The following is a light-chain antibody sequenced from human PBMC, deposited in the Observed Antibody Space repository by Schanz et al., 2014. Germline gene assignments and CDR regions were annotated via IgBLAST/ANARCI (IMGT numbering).Light chain of an antibody. J-gene: IGKJ1*01. CDR2: DAS. Sequence: EIVLTQSPVTLSLYPGERATLSCRASQSVNSYLAWYQQKPGLAPRLLIYDASNRATGIPARFSGSGSGTDFTLTISRLEPEDFAVYYCQQFHNSPWTFGQGTKLEIK. CDR1: QSVNSY. CDR3: QQFHNSPWT. V-gene: IGKV3-11*01.